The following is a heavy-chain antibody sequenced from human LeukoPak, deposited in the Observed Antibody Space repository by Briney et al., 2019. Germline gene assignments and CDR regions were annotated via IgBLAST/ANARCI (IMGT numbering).Heavy chain of an antibody. D-gene: IGHD2-2*01. CDR1: GYTFTSYG. CDR3: ARLGPEAIQYQLLFGGYYYYYMDV. V-gene: IGHV1-18*01. CDR2: ISAYNGNT. J-gene: IGHJ6*03. Sequence: ASVKVSCKASGYTFTSYGISWVRQAPGQGLEWTGWISAYNGNTNYAQKLQGRVTMTTDTSTSTAYMELRSLRSDDTAVYYCARLGPEAIQYQLLFGGYYYYYMDVWGKGTTVTVSS.